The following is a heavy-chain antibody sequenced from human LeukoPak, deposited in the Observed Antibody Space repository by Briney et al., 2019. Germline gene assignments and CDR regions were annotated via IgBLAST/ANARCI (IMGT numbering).Heavy chain of an antibody. J-gene: IGHJ6*03. CDR1: RFTFSDYY. CDR3: ARVLRRPYYMDV. D-gene: IGHD3-10*01. V-gene: IGHV3-11*01. CDR2: ISSSGSTI. Sequence: GGSLRLSCAASRFTFSDYYMSWVRQAPGKGLEWVSYISSSGSTIYYADSVKGRFTISRDNAKNSLYLQMNSLRAEDTAVYYCARVLRRPYYMDVWGKGTTVTVSS.